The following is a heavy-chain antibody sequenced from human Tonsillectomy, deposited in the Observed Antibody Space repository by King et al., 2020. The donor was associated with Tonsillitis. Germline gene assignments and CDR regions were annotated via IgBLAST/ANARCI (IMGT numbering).Heavy chain of an antibody. J-gene: IGHJ3*01. CDR3: TTPWPTWGSAYDV. CDR1: GCALSDDW. CDR2: STRKRDGGRR. D-gene: IGHD7-27*01. V-gene: IGHV3-15*01. Sequence: VQLVESGGGLVKPGESLRLSSAASGCALSDDWTTWGRQVPGEGQEWVGHSTRKRDGGRRNYAAPGKGRFIISRDDSKNTLDLQMTSLKSEDTALYYCTTPWPTWGSAYDVWGQGTMVTVSS.